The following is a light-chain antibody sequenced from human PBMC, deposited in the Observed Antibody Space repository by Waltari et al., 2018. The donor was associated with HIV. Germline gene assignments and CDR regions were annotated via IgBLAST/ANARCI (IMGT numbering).Light chain of an antibody. CDR3: SSFSSSSTPYV. J-gene: IGLJ1*01. V-gene: IGLV2-14*03. CDR2: DVS. CDR1: TSDVGGYNY. Sequence: QSGLTQPASVSGSPGQPLTISCTGTTSDVGGYNYVSWYQQHPGKAPELPIYDVSNRPSGVSNRFSVSKSGNTAALTISGLQPEDETDYYCSSFSSSSTPYVFGTGTKVTVL.